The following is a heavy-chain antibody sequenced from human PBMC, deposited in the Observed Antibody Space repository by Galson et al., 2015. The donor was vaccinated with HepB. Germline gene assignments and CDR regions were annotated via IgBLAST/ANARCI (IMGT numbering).Heavy chain of an antibody. CDR2: ISSSSTTI. CDR1: TFIFSTYS. J-gene: IGHJ4*02. V-gene: IGHV3-48*04. CDR3: ASDSERIGTRFDY. Sequence: SLRLSCAASTFIFSTYSMNWVRQAPGKGLEWVSYISSSSTTIYYADSVKGRLTISRDNAKNSLYLQMNSLRSEDTAVYYCASDSERIGTRFDYWGQGTLVTVSS. D-gene: IGHD2-8*01.